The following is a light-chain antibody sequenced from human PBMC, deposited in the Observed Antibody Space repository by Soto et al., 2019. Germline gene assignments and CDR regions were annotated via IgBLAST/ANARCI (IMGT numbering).Light chain of an antibody. CDR1: QTISSF. Sequence: EIVLTQSPGTLSLSPWEGATLSCRASQTISSFLAWYQQKPGQAPRLLIYGASTRATGIPDRFSGSGSGTDFTLTISRLEPEDFAVYYCQQYGNSPPITFGGGTKVDIK. V-gene: IGKV3-20*01. J-gene: IGKJ4*01. CDR2: GAS. CDR3: QQYGNSPPIT.